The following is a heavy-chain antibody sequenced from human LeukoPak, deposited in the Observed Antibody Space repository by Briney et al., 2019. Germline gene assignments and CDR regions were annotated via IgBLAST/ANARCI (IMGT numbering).Heavy chain of an antibody. V-gene: IGHV3-74*01. CDR1: GFTFSSDW. D-gene: IGHD2-15*01. J-gene: IGHJ4*02. Sequence: GGSLRLSCAASGFTFSSDWMHWVRQPPGKGPEWISRIIGDGSTTTYADSVKGRFTISRDNAKNTLYLQMSSLRAEDTAVYYCARDLAYGGDYWGEGTLVTVSA. CDR2: IIGDGSTT. CDR3: ARDLAYGGDY.